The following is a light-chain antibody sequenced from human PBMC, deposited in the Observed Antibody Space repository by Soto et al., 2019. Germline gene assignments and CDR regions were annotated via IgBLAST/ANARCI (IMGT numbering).Light chain of an antibody. CDR1: QSLSRS. Sequence: EIVMTQSPATLSVSPGEGATLSCRASQSLSRSLAWYQQKPGQAPRLLIYGASTRATGIPARFSGSGSGTEFTLTISSLQSDDFATYYCQQYNSYWTFGQGTKVDIK. CDR3: QQYNSYWT. V-gene: IGKV3-15*01. J-gene: IGKJ1*01. CDR2: GAS.